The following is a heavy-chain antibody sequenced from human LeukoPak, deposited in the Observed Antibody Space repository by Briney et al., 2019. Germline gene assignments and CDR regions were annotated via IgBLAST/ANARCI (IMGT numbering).Heavy chain of an antibody. V-gene: IGHV3-48*02. Sequence: GRSLRLSCAASGFTFSTYSMNWVRQAPGKGLEWVSYISSSSDTIYYADSVKGRFTISRDNAKNSLYLQMNSLRDEDTAVYYCARAVSGSPGYWGQGTLVTVSS. CDR1: GFTFSTYS. D-gene: IGHD6-19*01. CDR3: ARAVSGSPGY. CDR2: ISSSSDTI. J-gene: IGHJ4*02.